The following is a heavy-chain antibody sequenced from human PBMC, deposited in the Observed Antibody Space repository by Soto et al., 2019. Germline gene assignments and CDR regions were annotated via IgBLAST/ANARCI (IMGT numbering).Heavy chain of an antibody. CDR1: VGSFDSYY. Sequence: SETLSLTCAVYVGSFDSYYCSWIRQPPGKGLEWIGYISHSGSTNYNPSLKSRVTISVDASKNQVSLKLSSVTAADTAVYYCVRGSGCCSTNCSHPYDYWGQGTLLTVSS. V-gene: IGHV4-34*01. D-gene: IGHD2-2*01. CDR3: VRGSGCCSTNCSHPYDY. CDR2: ISHSGST. J-gene: IGHJ4*02.